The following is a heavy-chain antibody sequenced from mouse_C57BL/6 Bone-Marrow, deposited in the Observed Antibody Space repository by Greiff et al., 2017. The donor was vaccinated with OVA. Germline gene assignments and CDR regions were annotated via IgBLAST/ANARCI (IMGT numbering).Heavy chain of an antibody. CDR1: GYTFTSYW. D-gene: IGHD1-1*01. CDR2: IYPGNSDT. CDR3: TRGRHYYGSSHYFDY. Sequence: EVQLQQSGTVLARPGASVKMSCKTSGYTFTSYWMHWVKQRPGQGLEWIWAIYPGNSDTSYNQKFKGKAKLTAVTSASTAYMELSSLTNEDSAVYYCTRGRHYYGSSHYFDYWGQGTTLTVSS. V-gene: IGHV1-5*01. J-gene: IGHJ2*01.